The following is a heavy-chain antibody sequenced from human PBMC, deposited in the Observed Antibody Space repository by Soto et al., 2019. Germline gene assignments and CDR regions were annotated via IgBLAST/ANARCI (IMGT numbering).Heavy chain of an antibody. CDR2: IIPILGIA. Sequence: GASVKVSCKASGGTFSSYTISWVRQAPGQGLEWMGRIIPILGIANYAQKFQGRVTMTRDTSTSTVYMELSSLRSEDTAVYYCTRAPSYGAFDIWGQGTIVTVSS. CDR1: GGTFSSYT. J-gene: IGHJ3*02. V-gene: IGHV1-69*02. D-gene: IGHD2-8*01. CDR3: TRAPSYGAFDI.